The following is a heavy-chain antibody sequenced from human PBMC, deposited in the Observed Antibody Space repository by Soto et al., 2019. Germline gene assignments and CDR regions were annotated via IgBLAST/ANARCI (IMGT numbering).Heavy chain of an antibody. Sequence: QVQLQESGPGLVKASQTLSLTCTVSGGSISSGGYYWSWIRQHPGKGLEWIGYIYYSGSTYYNPSLKRRVTXXVXTXXNQFSLKLSSVTAADTAVYYCARDRGRELANWFDPWGQGTLVTVSS. D-gene: IGHD1-26*01. CDR1: GGSISSGGYY. CDR3: ARDRGRELANWFDP. CDR2: IYYSGST. J-gene: IGHJ5*02. V-gene: IGHV4-31*03.